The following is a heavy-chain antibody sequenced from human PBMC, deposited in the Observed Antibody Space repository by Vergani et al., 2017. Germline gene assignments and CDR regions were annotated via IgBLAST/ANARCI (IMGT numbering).Heavy chain of an antibody. V-gene: IGHV2-5*04. CDR2: IYWNDDK. D-gene: IGHD1-7*01. J-gene: IGHJ6*03. CDR1: GFSLDTGGVG. CDR3: VYRKTECGTTGCFYPFYYYYYMDV. Sequence: QITLKESGPTLVKPTQTLTLTCTFSGFSLDTGGVGVGWIRQPPGKGLEWVALIYWNDDKRYSSSLKPRLILTKDTSKNQVVLTMTNMDYVDTGTYYCVYRKTECGTTGCFYPFYYYYYMDVWGKGTTVTVSS.